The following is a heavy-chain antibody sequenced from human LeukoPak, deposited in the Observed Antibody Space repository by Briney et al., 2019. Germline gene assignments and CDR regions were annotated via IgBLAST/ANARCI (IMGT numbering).Heavy chain of an antibody. D-gene: IGHD5-12*01. J-gene: IGHJ3*02. Sequence: GASVKVSCKASGYTFTGYYRHWVRQAPGQGLEWLGWINPYSGGTNYAQRFQGSVTMTTDTSISTAYMEVSRLRSDDTAVYYCARKSGYSGYDSDAFDIWGQGTMVTVSS. CDR3: ARKSGYSGYDSDAFDI. CDR2: INPYSGGT. V-gene: IGHV1-2*02. CDR1: GYTFTGYY.